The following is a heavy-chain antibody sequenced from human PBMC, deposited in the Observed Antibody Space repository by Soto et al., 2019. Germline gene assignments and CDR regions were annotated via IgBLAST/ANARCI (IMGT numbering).Heavy chain of an antibody. V-gene: IGHV1-69*05. J-gene: IGHJ6*02. CDR3: ARVTYYDFWSGYYNYYGMDV. CDR1: GGTFSSYA. Sequence: ASVKVSCKASGGTFSSYAISWVRQAPGQGLEWMGGIIPIFGTANYAQKFQGRVTMTTDTSTSTAYMELRSLRSDDTAVYYCARVTYYDFWSGYYNYYGMDVWGQGTTVTVSS. CDR2: IIPIFGTA. D-gene: IGHD3-3*01.